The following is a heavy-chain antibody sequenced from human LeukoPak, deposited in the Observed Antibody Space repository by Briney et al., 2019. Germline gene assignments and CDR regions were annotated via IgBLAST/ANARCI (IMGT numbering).Heavy chain of an antibody. D-gene: IGHD6-13*01. Sequence: PSQTLSLTCTVSGGSISSGDYYWSWIRQPPGKGLEWIGYIYYSGSTYYNPSLKSRVAISVDTSKNQFSLKLSSMTAADTAVYYCASSSSWYFGWFDPWGQGTLVTVSS. CDR1: GGSISSGDYY. CDR3: ASSSSWYFGWFDP. V-gene: IGHV4-30-4*01. CDR2: IYYSGST. J-gene: IGHJ5*02.